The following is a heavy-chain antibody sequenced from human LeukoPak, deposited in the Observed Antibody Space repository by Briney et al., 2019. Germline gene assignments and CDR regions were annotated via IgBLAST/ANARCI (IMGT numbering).Heavy chain of an antibody. Sequence: SETLSHTCTVSGYSISSGYWWGWIRQPPGKGLEWIGSIYHSGSTYYNPSLKSRVTISVDTSKNQFSLKLSSVTAADTAVYYCARTITGTWDYWGQGTLVTVSS. CDR3: ARTITGTWDY. J-gene: IGHJ4*02. CDR1: GYSISSGYW. V-gene: IGHV4-38-2*02. CDR2: IYHSGST. D-gene: IGHD1-20*01.